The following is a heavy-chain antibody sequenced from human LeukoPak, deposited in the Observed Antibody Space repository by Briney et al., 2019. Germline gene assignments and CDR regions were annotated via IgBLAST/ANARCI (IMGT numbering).Heavy chain of an antibody. CDR3: ARGARLYYYDSSGYFDY. D-gene: IGHD3-22*01. CDR1: GGSISSYY. Sequence: PSETLSLTCTVSGGSISSYYWSWIRQPPGKGLEWIGYIYYSGSTNYNPSLKSRVTISVDTSKNQFSLKLSSVTAADTAVYYCARGARLYYYDSSGYFDYWGQGTLVTVSS. J-gene: IGHJ4*02. CDR2: IYYSGST. V-gene: IGHV4-59*12.